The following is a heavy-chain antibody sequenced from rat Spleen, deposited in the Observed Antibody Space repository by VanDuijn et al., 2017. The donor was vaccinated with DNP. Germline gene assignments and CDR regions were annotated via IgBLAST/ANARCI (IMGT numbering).Heavy chain of an antibody. V-gene: IGHV5S23*01. CDR2: ISTSGGNT. Sequence: EVQLVESGGGLVQPGRSLKLSCAASGFIFRNYDMVWVRQTPTKGLEWVASISTSGGNTYYRDSVKGRFTVSRDNAISTLYLQMGSLRSEDTATYYCARLILRVWGAMDAWGQGISVTVSS. J-gene: IGHJ4*01. CDR3: ARLILRVWGAMDA. D-gene: IGHD1-7*01. CDR1: GFIFRNYD.